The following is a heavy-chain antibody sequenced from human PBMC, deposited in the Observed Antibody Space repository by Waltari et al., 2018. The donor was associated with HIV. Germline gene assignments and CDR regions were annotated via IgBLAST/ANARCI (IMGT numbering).Heavy chain of an antibody. CDR3: ARLYCSSTSCYPYWYFDL. V-gene: IGHV4-59*01. D-gene: IGHD2-2*01. Sequence: QVQLQESGPGLVKPSETLSLTCTVSGGSISSYYWRWIRQPQGRGLEWIGYIYYSGSTNYNPSLNSRGTISVDTSKNQFSLKLSSLTAADTAGYYCARLYCSSTSCYPYWYFDLWGRGTLVTVSS. J-gene: IGHJ2*01. CDR2: IYYSGST. CDR1: GGSISSYY.